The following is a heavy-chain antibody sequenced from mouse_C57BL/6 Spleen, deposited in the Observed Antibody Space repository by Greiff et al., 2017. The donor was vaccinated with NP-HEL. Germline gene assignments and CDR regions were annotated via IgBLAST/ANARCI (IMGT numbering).Heavy chain of an antibody. J-gene: IGHJ2*01. Sequence: EVKLVESGGGLVKPGGSLKLSCAASGFTFSDYGMHWVRQAPEKGLEWVAYISSGSSTIYYADTVKGRFTISRDNAKNTLFLQMTSLRSEDTAMYYCASYPFYYGSSGYYFDYWGQGTTLTVSS. D-gene: IGHD1-1*01. V-gene: IGHV5-17*01. CDR3: ASYPFYYGSSGYYFDY. CDR2: ISSGSSTI. CDR1: GFTFSDYG.